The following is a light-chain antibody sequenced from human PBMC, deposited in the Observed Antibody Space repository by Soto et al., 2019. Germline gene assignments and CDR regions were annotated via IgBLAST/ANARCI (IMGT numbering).Light chain of an antibody. J-gene: IGLJ3*02. V-gene: IGLV1-40*01. CDR2: GNR. CDR3: QAYDYSLTAFV. Sequence: QPVLTQPPSVSGAPGQRVTISCTGNNSNLGAGYDVHWYQQLPGAAPKLVIFGNRNRPSGVPERFSGSKSGTSASLAITGLQAEDEGDYYRQAYDYSLTAFVFGGGTKVTVL. CDR1: NSNLGAGYD.